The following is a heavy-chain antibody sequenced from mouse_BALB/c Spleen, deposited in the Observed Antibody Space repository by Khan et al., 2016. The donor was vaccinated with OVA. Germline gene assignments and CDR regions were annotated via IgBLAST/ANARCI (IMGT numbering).Heavy chain of an antibody. CDR3: ARGGGAAPFAY. V-gene: IGHV5-15*02. CDR2: ISDLAYTI. J-gene: IGHJ3*01. CDR1: GFTFSDYG. Sequence: EVELVESGGGLVQPGGSRNLSCAASGFTFSDYGMAWVRQAPGKGPEWVAFISDLAYTIYYGDAVTGRFTISRENAKNTLYLEMSSLRSEDTAIYYCARGGGAAPFAYWGLGTLVTVSA.